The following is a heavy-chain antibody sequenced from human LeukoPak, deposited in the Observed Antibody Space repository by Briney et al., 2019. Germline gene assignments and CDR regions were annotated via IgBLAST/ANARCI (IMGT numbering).Heavy chain of an antibody. CDR1: GFTFSSYG. J-gene: IGHJ4*02. CDR3: AKDHLAYSSTNYYFDY. V-gene: IGHV3-30*18. D-gene: IGHD6-19*01. CDR2: ISYDGSNK. Sequence: PGGSLRLSCAASGFTFSSYGMHWVRQAPGKGLEWVAVISYDGSNKYYADSVKGRFTISRDNSKNTLYLQMNGLRAEDTAVYYCAKDHLAYSSTNYYFDYWGQGTLVTVSS.